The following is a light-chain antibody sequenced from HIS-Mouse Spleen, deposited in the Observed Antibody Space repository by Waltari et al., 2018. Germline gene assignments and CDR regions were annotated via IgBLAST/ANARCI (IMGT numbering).Light chain of an antibody. Sequence: QSALTQPASVSGSPGQSITISCTGPRRAVGSYNLVSWYQPHPGKAPKLMIYEGSKRPSGVSNRFSGSKSGNTASLTISGLQAEDEADYYCCSYAGSWVFGGGTKLTVL. V-gene: IGLV2-23*01. CDR1: RRAVGSYNL. CDR2: EGS. CDR3: CSYAGSWV. J-gene: IGLJ3*02.